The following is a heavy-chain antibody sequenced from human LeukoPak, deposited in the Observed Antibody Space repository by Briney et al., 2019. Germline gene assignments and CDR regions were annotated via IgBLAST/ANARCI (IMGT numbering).Heavy chain of an antibody. V-gene: IGHV3-11*01. CDR2: ISGSGGDI. CDR3: ARDIRAVGVTLYFDY. D-gene: IGHD1-26*01. J-gene: IGHJ4*02. Sequence: GGSLRLSCAASGFTFSNYYMSWIRQTPGKGLEWLSYISGSGGDIHYADSVEGRFTISRDNAKNSLYLQMNSLRAEDTATYYCARDIRAVGVTLYFDYWGQGILVTVTS. CDR1: GFTFSNYY.